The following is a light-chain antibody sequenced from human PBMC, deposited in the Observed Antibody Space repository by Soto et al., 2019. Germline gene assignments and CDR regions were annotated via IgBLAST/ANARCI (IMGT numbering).Light chain of an antibody. CDR3: QQYESSGT. Sequence: DIQMTQSPSTLSASVGDRVTITCRASQSIGSFLAWYQQKPGKTPKLLIYKESILEGGVPSRFRSSGSGTEFTITIISLHPDDFATYYCQQYESSGTFGQGTKVDMK. J-gene: IGKJ1*01. V-gene: IGKV1-5*03. CDR2: KES. CDR1: QSIGSF.